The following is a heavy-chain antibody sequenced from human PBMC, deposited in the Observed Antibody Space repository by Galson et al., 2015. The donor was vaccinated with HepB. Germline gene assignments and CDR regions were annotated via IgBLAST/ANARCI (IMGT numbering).Heavy chain of an antibody. CDR1: GFTFSSYA. V-gene: IGHV3-30*04. D-gene: IGHD6-19*01. CDR3: ARERFIFSSGWLKNY. CDR2: ISYDGSNK. J-gene: IGHJ4*02. Sequence: SLRLSCAASGFTFSSYAMHWVRQAPGKGLEWVAVISYDGSNKYYADSVKGRFTISRDNSKNTLYLQMNSLRAEDTAVYYCARERFIFSSGWLKNYWGQGTLVTVSS.